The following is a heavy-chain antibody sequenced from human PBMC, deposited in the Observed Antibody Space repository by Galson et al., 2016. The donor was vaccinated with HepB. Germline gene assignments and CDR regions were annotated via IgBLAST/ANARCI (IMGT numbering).Heavy chain of an antibody. Sequence: ETLSLTCGVSGGSISSRHWWSWVRQSPGKGLEWIGEIYHTGSANYNPSLKSRVTISVDKSKNHFSLELNSVTAADTGVYFCARDRDDMGRGVIMDWGQGTLVTVSS. J-gene: IGHJ4*02. V-gene: IGHV4-4*01. D-gene: IGHD3-10*01. CDR1: GGSISSRHW. CDR2: IYHTGSA. CDR3: ARDRDDMGRGVIMD.